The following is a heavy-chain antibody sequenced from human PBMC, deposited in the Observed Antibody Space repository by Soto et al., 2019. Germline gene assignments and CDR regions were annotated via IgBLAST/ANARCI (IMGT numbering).Heavy chain of an antibody. CDR3: AKRSLYSSGDVDY. CDR1: GFTFSSYA. V-gene: IGHV3-23*01. J-gene: IGHJ4*02. D-gene: IGHD6-19*01. Sequence: EVQLLESGGGLVQPGGSLRLSCAASGFTFSSYAMSWVRQAAGKGLEWVSTISGSGANTYYADSVKGRFTISRDNSKNTLYLQMNSLRAEDTAVYYCAKRSLYSSGDVDYWGRGTLVTVSS. CDR2: ISGSGANT.